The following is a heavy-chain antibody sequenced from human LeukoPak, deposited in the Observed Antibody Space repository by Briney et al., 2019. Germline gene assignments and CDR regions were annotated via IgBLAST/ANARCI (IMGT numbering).Heavy chain of an antibody. V-gene: IGHV4-39*01. Sequence: SETLSLTCTVSGGSISSSSYYWGWIRQPPGKGLEWIGSIYYSGSTYYNPSLKSRVTISADTSKNQFSLKLSSVTAADTAVYYCARRRGHHMYNWFDPWGQGTLVTVSS. CDR1: GGSISSSSYY. CDR3: ARRRGHHMYNWFDP. D-gene: IGHD1-14*01. J-gene: IGHJ5*02. CDR2: IYYSGST.